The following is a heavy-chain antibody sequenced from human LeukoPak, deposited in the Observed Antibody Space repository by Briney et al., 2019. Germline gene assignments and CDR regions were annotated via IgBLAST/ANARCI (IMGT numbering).Heavy chain of an antibody. CDR3: ARELYDSSGLYYFDY. J-gene: IGHJ4*02. Sequence: SETLPLTCTVSGGSISSYYWSWIRQPPGKGLEWIGYIYYSGSTNYNPSLKSRVTISVDTSKNQFSLKLSSVTAADTAVYYCARELYDSSGLYYFDYWGQGTLVTVSP. CDR1: GGSISSYY. D-gene: IGHD3-22*01. CDR2: IYYSGST. V-gene: IGHV4-59*01.